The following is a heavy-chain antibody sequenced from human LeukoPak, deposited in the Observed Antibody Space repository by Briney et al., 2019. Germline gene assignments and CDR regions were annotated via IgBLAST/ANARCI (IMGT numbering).Heavy chain of an antibody. D-gene: IGHD3-22*01. CDR1: GLSFNSNV. J-gene: IGHJ6*03. CDR2: ISSGSDTI. V-gene: IGHV3-48*01. CDR3: GRAYDPSGSHYYYYMDV. Sequence: PGGSLRLSCVASGLSFNSNVVNWVRQAPGKGLEWISFISSGSDTIYYADSVRGRFTISRDNDKNSLSLQMNSLRAEDTAVYYCGRAYDPSGSHYYYYMDVWGKGTTVTVSS.